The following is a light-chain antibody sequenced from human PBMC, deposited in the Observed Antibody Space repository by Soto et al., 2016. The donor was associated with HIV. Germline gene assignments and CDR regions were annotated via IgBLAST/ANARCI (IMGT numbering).Light chain of an antibody. CDR3: QQSYNTPRT. J-gene: IGKJ4*02. CDR2: DAS. CDR1: QSISRF. Sequence: DIQMTQSPSSLSASVGDRVTITCRASQSISRFLNWYQQISGKAPNLLIYDASSLQSGVPSRFSGSGSGTDFTLIISSLQPEDFATYYCQQSYNTPRTFGRGDHGGDQT. V-gene: IGKV1-39*01.